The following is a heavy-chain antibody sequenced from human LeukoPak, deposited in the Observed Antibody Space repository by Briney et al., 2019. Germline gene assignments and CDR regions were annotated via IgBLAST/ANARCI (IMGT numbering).Heavy chain of an antibody. V-gene: IGHV3-15*01. CDR1: GFTFSNAW. Sequence: PGGSLRLSCAASGFTFSNAWMSWVRQAPGKGLEWVGRIKSKTDGGTTDYAAPVKGRFTISRDDTKNTLYLQMNSLKTEDTAVYYCTTHTWVFYGYYYYYMDVWGKGTTVTVSS. J-gene: IGHJ6*03. CDR2: IKSKTDGGTT. D-gene: IGHD2/OR15-2a*01. CDR3: TTHTWVFYGYYYYYMDV.